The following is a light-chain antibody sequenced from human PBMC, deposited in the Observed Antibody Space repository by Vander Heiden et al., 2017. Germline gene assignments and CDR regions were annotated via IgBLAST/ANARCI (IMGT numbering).Light chain of an antibody. CDR2: DAS. CDR1: QSVSSY. J-gene: IGKJ5*01. Sequence: EIVLTQSPATLSLPLGERATLSCRASQSVSSYLAWYQQKPGQAPRLLIYDASNRATGIPARFRCGGFWTDFTLTISSLEPEDFAVYYCQQRSTWTPITFGQGTRLEIK. V-gene: IGKV3-11*01. CDR3: QQRSTWTPIT.